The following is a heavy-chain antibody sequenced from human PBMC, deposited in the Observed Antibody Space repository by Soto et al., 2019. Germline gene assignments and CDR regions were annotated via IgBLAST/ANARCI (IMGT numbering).Heavy chain of an antibody. CDR3: ARAVAGSFNY. V-gene: IGHV3-7*01. J-gene: IGHJ4*02. CDR2: IQQVGSDK. Sequence: GGSLRLSCAASECRFSSYWMSWVRQAPGKGLEWVASIQQVGSDKYYVDSVKGRFTISRDNAKNSLYLQMNSLRAEDTAVYHCARAVAGSFNYWGQGTLVTVSS. D-gene: IGHD6-19*01. CDR1: ECRFSSYW.